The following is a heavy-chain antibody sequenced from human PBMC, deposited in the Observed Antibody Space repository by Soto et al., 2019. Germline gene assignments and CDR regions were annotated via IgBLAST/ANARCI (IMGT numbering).Heavy chain of an antibody. Sequence: QLVQSGAAVKKPGASVRVSCKTSGPTFIAYYINWVRQAPGQGLEWMGWIDPKSGGTTYEQKFLGRVTMTRDTSINTAYMALNRLTSDDTAVYYCARVSVDVPEWGQGTLITVSS. V-gene: IGHV1-2*02. CDR1: GPTFIAYY. J-gene: IGHJ4*02. CDR2: IDPKSGGT. D-gene: IGHD5-12*01. CDR3: ARVSVDVPE.